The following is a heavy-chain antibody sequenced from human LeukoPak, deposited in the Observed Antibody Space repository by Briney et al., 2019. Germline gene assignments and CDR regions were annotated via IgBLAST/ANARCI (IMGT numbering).Heavy chain of an antibody. D-gene: IGHD2-15*01. J-gene: IGHJ3*02. Sequence: PGGSLRLSCAASGFTFSSYAMPWVRQAPGKGLEWVAVISYDGNNKYYADSVKGRFTISRDNSKNTLYLQMNSLRAEDTAVYYCARDRGPYCSGGSCSDAFDIWGQGTMVTVSS. V-gene: IGHV3-30-3*01. CDR1: GFTFSSYA. CDR2: ISYDGNNK. CDR3: ARDRGPYCSGGSCSDAFDI.